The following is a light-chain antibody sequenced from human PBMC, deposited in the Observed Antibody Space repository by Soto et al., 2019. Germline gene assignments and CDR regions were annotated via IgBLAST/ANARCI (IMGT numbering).Light chain of an antibody. Sequence: QSVLTQPPSASGTPGQTVTISCSGSSFNSGFNYVYWYQQLPGMAPKLLIHSNDERPSGVPDRFSGSKSGTSASLAISGLRSEDEAEYYCAAWDDSLSGGVFGTGTKLTVL. CDR3: AAWDDSLSGGV. CDR2: SND. J-gene: IGLJ1*01. V-gene: IGLV1-47*02. CDR1: SFNSGFNY.